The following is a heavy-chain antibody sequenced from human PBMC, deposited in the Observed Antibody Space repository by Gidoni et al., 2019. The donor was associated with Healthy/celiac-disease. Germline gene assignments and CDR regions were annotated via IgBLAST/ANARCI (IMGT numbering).Heavy chain of an antibody. Sequence: EVQLVQSGAEVKKPGESLKISCKGSGYRFPSYWIGWVRQMPGKGLGWMGIIYPGDSDTRYSPTFQGQVTISADKSISTAYLQWSSLKASETAMYYCARGGPTGYYYYYMDVWGKGTTVTVSS. CDR1: GYRFPSYW. CDR2: IYPGDSDT. V-gene: IGHV5-51*03. D-gene: IGHD3-16*01. CDR3: ARGGPTGYYYYYMDV. J-gene: IGHJ6*03.